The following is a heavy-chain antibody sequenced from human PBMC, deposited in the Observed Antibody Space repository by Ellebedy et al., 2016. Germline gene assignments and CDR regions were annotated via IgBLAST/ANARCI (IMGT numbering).Heavy chain of an antibody. J-gene: IGHJ4*02. CDR1: GLNFNTFF. Sequence: GGSLRLXXTASGLNFNTFFMSWVRQAPGKGLEWVSTISPGSDITRLADSVKGRFTISRDNFKNSVYLRMNSLRVKDTAVYYCRQGHYADLWGQGTLVTVSS. CDR3: RQGHYADL. CDR2: ISPGSDIT. D-gene: IGHD4-17*01. V-gene: IGHV3-23*01.